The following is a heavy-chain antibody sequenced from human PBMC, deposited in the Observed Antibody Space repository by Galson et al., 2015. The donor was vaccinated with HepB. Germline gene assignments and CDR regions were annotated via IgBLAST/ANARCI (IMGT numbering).Heavy chain of an antibody. V-gene: IGHV3-64D*06. Sequence: SLRLSCAGSGFSFHYYALHWVRQAPGKGLELVSGISNNGGATKFADSVKDRFTISRDNSKNTMYLQMNSLRTEDTAVYYCVKAVRLTGYSVGSFHFWGRGTTVTVSS. CDR2: ISNNGGAT. CDR3: VKAVRLTGYSVGSFHF. D-gene: IGHD3-9*01. CDR1: GFSFHYYA. J-gene: IGHJ6*02.